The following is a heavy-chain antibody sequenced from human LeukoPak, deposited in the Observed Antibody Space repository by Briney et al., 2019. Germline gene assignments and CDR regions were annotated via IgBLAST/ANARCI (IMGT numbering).Heavy chain of an antibody. CDR1: GFTSSSYW. CDR2: IKLDGSEK. D-gene: IGHD6-6*01. J-gene: IGHJ4*02. Sequence: GGSLRLSCAASGFTSSSYWMSWVRQAPGKGLEWVANIKLDGSEKYYVDSVEGRFTISRDNAKNSLYLQMNSLRAEDTAVYYCARVSSTSYYFDYWGQGTLVTVSS. V-gene: IGHV3-7*04. CDR3: ARVSSTSYYFDY.